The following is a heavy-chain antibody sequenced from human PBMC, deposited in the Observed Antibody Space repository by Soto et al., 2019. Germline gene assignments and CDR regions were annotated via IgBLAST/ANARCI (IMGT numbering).Heavy chain of an antibody. CDR1: GGTFSSYA. J-gene: IGHJ6*02. CDR2: IIPIFGTA. Sequence: SVKVSCKASGGTFSSYAISWVRQAPGQGLEWMGGIIPIFGTANYAQKFQGRVTITADESTSTAYMELSSLRSEDTAVYYCASPSESDIVVVPAAMSPRVYYGMDVWGQGTTVTVSS. CDR3: ASPSESDIVVVPAAMSPRVYYGMDV. D-gene: IGHD2-2*01. V-gene: IGHV1-69*13.